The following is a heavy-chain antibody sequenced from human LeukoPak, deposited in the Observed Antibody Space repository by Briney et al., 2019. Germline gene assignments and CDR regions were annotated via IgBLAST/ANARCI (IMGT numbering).Heavy chain of an antibody. CDR2: IYYSGST. J-gene: IGHJ4*02. V-gene: IGHV4-59*02. D-gene: IGHD5-12*01. CDR3: ARYMSGYDYFDY. Sequence: SQTLSLACTVSGRSVSSYYGSWVRPPPGEGLGWVGSIYYSGSTNYNPSLNSRVTISVDTSKNQFSLKLSSVTAADTAVYYCARYMSGYDYFDYWGQGTLVTVSS. CDR1: GRSVSSYY.